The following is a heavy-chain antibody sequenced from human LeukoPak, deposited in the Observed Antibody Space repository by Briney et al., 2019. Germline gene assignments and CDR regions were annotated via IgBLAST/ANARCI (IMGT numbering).Heavy chain of an antibody. D-gene: IGHD3-3*01. J-gene: IGHJ6*02. Sequence: SETLSLTCTVSGGSISSSSYYWGWIRQPPGKGLEWIGSIYYSGSTYYNPSLKSRVTISVDTSKNQFSLKLSSVTAADTAVYYCASGYYDFWSGSGSGIYYYGMDVWGQGTTVTVSS. V-gene: IGHV4-39*01. CDR2: IYYSGST. CDR1: GGSISSSSYY. CDR3: ASGYYDFWSGSGSGIYYYGMDV.